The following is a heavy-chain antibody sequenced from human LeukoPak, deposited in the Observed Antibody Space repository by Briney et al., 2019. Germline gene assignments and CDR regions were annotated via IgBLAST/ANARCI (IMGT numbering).Heavy chain of an antibody. D-gene: IGHD6-19*01. CDR3: ARVGEVAVAGTTAEYFQH. V-gene: IGHV1-8*01. Sequence: GASVKVSCKASGYTFTSYDINWVRQATGQGLERMGWMNPNSGNTGYAQKFQGRVTMTRSTSISTAYMELSSLRSEDTAVYYCARVGEVAVAGTTAEYFQHWGQGTLVTVSS. J-gene: IGHJ1*01. CDR2: MNPNSGNT. CDR1: GYTFTSYD.